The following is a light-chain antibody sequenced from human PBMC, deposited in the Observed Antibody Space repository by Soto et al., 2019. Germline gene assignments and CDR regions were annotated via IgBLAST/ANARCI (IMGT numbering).Light chain of an antibody. J-gene: IGKJ1*01. Sequence: DIQMTQSPSSLAASVGDRITISCRASQSISTYLNWYQQKPGQAPYLLIYEASTLQSGVPSRFGGTGSGTDFTLTISSLQPEDFATYYCQQSLSTPPTFGQGTKAELK. CDR1: QSISTY. CDR3: QQSLSTPPT. CDR2: EAS. V-gene: IGKV1-39*01.